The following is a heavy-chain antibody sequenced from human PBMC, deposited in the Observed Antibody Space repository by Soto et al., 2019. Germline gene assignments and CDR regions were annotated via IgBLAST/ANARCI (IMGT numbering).Heavy chain of an antibody. V-gene: IGHV3-48*01. CDR2: ISSTSRAI. CDR3: ARDDATMARNSGMDV. J-gene: IGHJ6*02. Sequence: EVQLVESGGCVVQPGGSLRLSSAASGFTFSSYDMSWVRQAPGQGLEWVSYISSTSRAIYYADSVKGRFTISRDNAKNSLYLQLNSLRLEDTAVYYCARDDATMARNSGMDVWGQGTTVTVSS. D-gene: IGHD5-18*01. CDR1: GFTFSSYD.